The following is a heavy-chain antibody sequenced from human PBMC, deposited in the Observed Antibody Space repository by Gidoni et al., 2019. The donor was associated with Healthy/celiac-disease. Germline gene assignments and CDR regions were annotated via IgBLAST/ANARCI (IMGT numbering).Heavy chain of an antibody. CDR1: GGSISSSSYY. D-gene: IGHD1-1*01. CDR2: IYYSGST. V-gene: IGHV4-39*01. Sequence: GGSISSSSYYWGWIRQPPGKGLEWIGSIYYSGSTYYNPSLKSRVTISVDTSKNQFSLKLSSVTAADTAVYYCARFPAAQVGTALPPRDAFDIWGQGTMVTVSS. J-gene: IGHJ3*02. CDR3: ARFPAAQVGTALPPRDAFDI.